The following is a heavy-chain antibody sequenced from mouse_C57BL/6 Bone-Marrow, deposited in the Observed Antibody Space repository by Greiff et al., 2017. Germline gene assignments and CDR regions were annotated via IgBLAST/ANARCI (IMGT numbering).Heavy chain of an antibody. J-gene: IGHJ1*03. CDR2: ISDGGSYT. V-gene: IGHV5-4*01. CDR3: AREHYGSSPDV. CDR1: GFTFSSYA. D-gene: IGHD1-1*01. Sequence: EVMLVESGGGLVKPGGSLKLSCAASGFTFSSYAMSWVRQTPEKRLEWVATISDGGSYTYYPDNVKGRFTISRDNAKNNLYLQMSHLKSEDTAMYYCAREHYGSSPDVWGTGTTVTVSS.